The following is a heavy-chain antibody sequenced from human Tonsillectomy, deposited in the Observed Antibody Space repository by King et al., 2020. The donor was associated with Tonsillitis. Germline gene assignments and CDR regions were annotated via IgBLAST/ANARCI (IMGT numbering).Heavy chain of an antibody. CDR2: VYYSGRP. D-gene: IGHD1-26*01. V-gene: IGHV4-59*01. CDR3: ARAGGSYSFDY. J-gene: IGHJ4*02. Sequence: QLQESGPGLVKPSETLSLTCTVSGDSISTYSWSWIRQPPGKGLEWVAYVYYSGRPNYNPSLKGRVTISVDPSKNHFSLNLGSVTAADTAVYYCARAGGSYSFDYWGQGTLVTVSS. CDR1: GDSISTYS.